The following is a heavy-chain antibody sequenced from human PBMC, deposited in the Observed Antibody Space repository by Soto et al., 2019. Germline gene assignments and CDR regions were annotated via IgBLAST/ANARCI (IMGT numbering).Heavy chain of an antibody. J-gene: IGHJ4*02. CDR2: ISYDGSNK. Sequence: QVQLVESGGGVVQPGRSLRLSCAASGFTFSSYAMHWVRQAPGKGLEWVAVISYDGSNKYYTDSVKSRFTISRDNSNNTLYLQMNSLRAEDTAVYYCARDYSSDYWGQGTLVTVSS. CDR1: GFTFSSYA. V-gene: IGHV3-30-3*01. CDR3: ARDYSSDY. D-gene: IGHD2-15*01.